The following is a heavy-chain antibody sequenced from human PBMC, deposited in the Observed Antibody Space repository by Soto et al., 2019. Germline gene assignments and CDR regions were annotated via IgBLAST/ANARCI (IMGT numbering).Heavy chain of an antibody. CDR3: AKGSGGFSEFDY. CDR1: GFTFSGFA. Sequence: LRLSCAASGFTFSGFAMNWVRQPPGKGLEWVSSVDYTGTYTFYAASVKGRFTISRGNSKNMVYLELNSLRVEDTAVYYCAKGSGGFSEFDYWGQGALVTVSS. J-gene: IGHJ4*02. D-gene: IGHD5-12*01. V-gene: IGHV3-23*01. CDR2: VDYTGTYT.